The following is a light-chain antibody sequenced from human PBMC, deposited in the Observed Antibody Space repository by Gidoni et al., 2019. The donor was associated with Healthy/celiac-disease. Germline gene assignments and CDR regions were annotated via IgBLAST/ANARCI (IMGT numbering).Light chain of an antibody. Sequence: EIVLTQSPGTLSLSPGERATLSCRASQSVSSSYLDWYQQKPGQAPRLLIYGASSRATGIPDRFSGSGSGTDFTLTISRLEPEDFAVYYCQQYGSSPPLTFXGXTKVEIK. V-gene: IGKV3-20*01. J-gene: IGKJ4*01. CDR3: QQYGSSPPLT. CDR1: QSVSSSY. CDR2: GAS.